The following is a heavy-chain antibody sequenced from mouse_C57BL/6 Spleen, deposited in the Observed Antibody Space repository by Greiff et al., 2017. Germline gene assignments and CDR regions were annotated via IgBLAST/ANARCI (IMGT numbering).Heavy chain of an antibody. J-gene: IGHJ2*01. CDR1: GYAFSSSW. D-gene: IGHD4-1*01. CDR3: ARSGTGTLY. Sequence: QVQLQQSGPELVKPGASVKISCKASGYAFSSSWMNWVKQRPGKGLEWIGRIYPGDGDTNYNGKFKGKATLTADKSSSTAYMQLSSLTSEDSAVYFCARSGTGTLYWGQGTTLTVSS. V-gene: IGHV1-82*01. CDR2: IYPGDGDT.